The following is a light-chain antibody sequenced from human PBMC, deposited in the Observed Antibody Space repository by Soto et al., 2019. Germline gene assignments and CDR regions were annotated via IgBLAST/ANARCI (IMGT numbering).Light chain of an antibody. CDR2: EVT. CDR1: GSDVGGYDY. CDR3: SSYTSSSTYV. V-gene: IGLV2-14*01. J-gene: IGLJ1*01. Sequence: QSALTQPASVSGSPGQSITISCTGTGSDVGGYDYVSWYQHHPGKAPKVMIYEVTNRPSGVSNRFSGYKSGNTASLTISGLLAEDEADSYCSSYTSSSTYVCGIWNKVT.